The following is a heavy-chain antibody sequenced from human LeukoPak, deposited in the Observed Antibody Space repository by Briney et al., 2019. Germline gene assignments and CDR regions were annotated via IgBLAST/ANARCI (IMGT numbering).Heavy chain of an antibody. CDR2: INHSGST. CDR1: GGSFSGYY. CDR3: ARRRRYYDARTTSHFDY. Sequence: SETLSLTCAVYGGSFSGYYWSWIRQPPGKGLEWIGEINHSGSTNYNPSLKSRVTISVDTSKNQFSLKLSSVTAADTAVYYCARRRRYYDARTTSHFDYWGQGTLVTVSS. D-gene: IGHD3-22*01. V-gene: IGHV4-34*01. J-gene: IGHJ4*02.